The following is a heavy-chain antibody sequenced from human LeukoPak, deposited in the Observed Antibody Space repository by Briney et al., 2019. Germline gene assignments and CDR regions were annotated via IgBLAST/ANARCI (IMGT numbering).Heavy chain of an antibody. D-gene: IGHD3-22*01. Sequence: SETLSLTCTVSGYSISSGYYWGWIRQPPGKGLEWIGSIYHSGSTYYNPSLKSRVTISVDTSKNQFSLKLSSVTAADTAVYYCAREWDYYDSSGDDYWGQGTLVTVPS. CDR1: GYSISSGYY. V-gene: IGHV4-38-2*02. CDR2: IYHSGST. J-gene: IGHJ4*02. CDR3: AREWDYYDSSGDDY.